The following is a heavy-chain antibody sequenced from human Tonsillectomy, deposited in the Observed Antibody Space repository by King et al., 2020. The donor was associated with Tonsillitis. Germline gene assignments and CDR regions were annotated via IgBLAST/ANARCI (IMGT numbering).Heavy chain of an antibody. D-gene: IGHD6-19*01. Sequence: VQLVESGGGVVQPGRSLTLSCAASGFTFSRYGMHWVRQAPGKGLEWVAVISYDGSNKFYADSVKGRFTISRDNSKNTLYLQMNTLRAEDTAVYYCAIGGAGVNSSGWDLDYWGQGTLVIVSS. CDR3: AIGGAGVNSSGWDLDY. CDR2: ISYDGSNK. CDR1: GFTFSRYG. J-gene: IGHJ4*02. V-gene: IGHV3-30*03.